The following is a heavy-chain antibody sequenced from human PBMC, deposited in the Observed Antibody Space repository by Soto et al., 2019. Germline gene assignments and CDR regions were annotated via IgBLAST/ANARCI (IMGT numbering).Heavy chain of an antibody. V-gene: IGHV3-21*02. CDR1: GFTFSYYT. Sequence: EVPLVESGGRLVKPGESLRLSCVASGFTFSYYTMNWVRQAPGKGLEWVSAISSSSSHKYSADSVRGRFTFSRDNANNSLYLQMNNLRVEDTAIYYCARLRSDAFDIWGQGTLVTVSS. J-gene: IGHJ3*02. CDR3: ARLRSDAFDI. CDR2: ISSSSSHK. D-gene: IGHD4-17*01.